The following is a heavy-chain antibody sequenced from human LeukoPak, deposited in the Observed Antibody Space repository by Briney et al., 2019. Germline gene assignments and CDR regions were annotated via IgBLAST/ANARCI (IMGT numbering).Heavy chain of an antibody. Sequence: ATVRISCKVSGFTFSDFYTHWVRQAPVKGLEWVGLVDPENGKINYPEQLQGRLTITQDQSTDTVNMELRSLKSDDTAIYYFVRGKNGCGAGKRYYLDSWGQGTLVTVSS. CDR2: VDPENGKI. CDR1: GFTFSDFY. V-gene: IGHV1-69-2*01. J-gene: IGHJ4*02. D-gene: IGHD2-21*01. CDR3: VRGKNGCGAGKRYYLDS.